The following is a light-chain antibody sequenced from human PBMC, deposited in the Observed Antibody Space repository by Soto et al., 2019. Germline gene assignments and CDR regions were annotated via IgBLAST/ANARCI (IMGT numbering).Light chain of an antibody. CDR2: DVS. CDR3: SSYTSSSLHV. Sequence: QCVLTQPPSASGSPGQSVAISCTGTSSDVGGYNYVSWYQQHPGKAPKLMIYDVSKRPSGVPNRFSGSKSGNTASLTISGLQAEDEADYYCSSYTSSSLHVFGTGTKVTVL. J-gene: IGLJ1*01. CDR1: SSDVGGYNY. V-gene: IGLV2-14*03.